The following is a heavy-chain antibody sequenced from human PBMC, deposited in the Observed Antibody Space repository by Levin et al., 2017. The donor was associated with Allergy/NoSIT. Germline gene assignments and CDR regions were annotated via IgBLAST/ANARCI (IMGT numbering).Heavy chain of an antibody. V-gene: IGHV1-18*01. J-gene: IGHJ4*02. CDR1: GFNFINFG. CDR3: ARLWRGGDY. D-gene: IGHD2-21*01. CDR2: VGTRNGDR. Sequence: ASVKVSCKASGFNFINFGCNWVRQAPGQGLEWMGWVGTRNGDRRYAQKFQDRVTMTTDTSTGTAYLQVRSRRPDDTAVYFCARLWRGGDYWGQGTLVTVSS.